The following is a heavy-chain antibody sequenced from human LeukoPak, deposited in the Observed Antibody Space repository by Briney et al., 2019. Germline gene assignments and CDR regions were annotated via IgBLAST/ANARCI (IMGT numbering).Heavy chain of an antibody. V-gene: IGHV1-58*01. CDR1: GFTFTSSA. Sequence: SVKVSCKASGFTFTSSAVQWVRQARGQRLEWIGWIVVGSGNTNYAQKFQEGVTITRDMSTSTAYMELSSLRSEDTAVYYCAAETSGNIVATANFDYWGQGTLVTVSS. J-gene: IGHJ4*02. CDR3: AAETSGNIVATANFDY. D-gene: IGHD5-12*01. CDR2: IVVGSGNT.